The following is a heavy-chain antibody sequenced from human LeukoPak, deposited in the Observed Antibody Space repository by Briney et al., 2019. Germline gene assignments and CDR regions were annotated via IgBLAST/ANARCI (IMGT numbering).Heavy chain of an antibody. CDR1: GGSISSYY. D-gene: IGHD1-26*01. J-gene: IGHJ6*02. Sequence: SETLSLTCTVSGGSISSYYRSWIRQPAGKGLEWIGRIYTSGSTNYNPSLKRRVAMSVDTSKNQFSLKLSSVTAADTAVYYCARGLLGATITSSYYYGMDVRRQGTTVTVSS. CDR3: ARGLLGATITSSYYYGMDV. V-gene: IGHV4-4*07. CDR2: IYTSGST.